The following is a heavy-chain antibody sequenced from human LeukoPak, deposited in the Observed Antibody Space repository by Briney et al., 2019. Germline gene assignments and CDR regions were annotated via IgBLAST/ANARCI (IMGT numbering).Heavy chain of an antibody. CDR2: IYYSGST. CDR1: GGSISSSSYY. CDR3: ARPFELGRGGAFDY. J-gene: IGHJ4*02. Sequence: SETLSLTCTVSGGSISSSSYYWGWIRQPPGKRLEWIGSIYYSGSTYYNPSLKSRVTISVDTSKNQFSLKLSSVTAADTAVYYCARPFELGRGGAFDYWGQGTLVTVSS. V-gene: IGHV4-39*01. D-gene: IGHD3-16*01.